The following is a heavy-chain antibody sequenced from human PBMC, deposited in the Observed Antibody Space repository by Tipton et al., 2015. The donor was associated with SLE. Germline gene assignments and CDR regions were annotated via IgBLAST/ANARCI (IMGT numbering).Heavy chain of an antibody. J-gene: IGHJ4*02. Sequence: TLSLTCTVSGGSLSSSSYYLGWIRQPPGKGLEWIGEINHSGSTNYNPSLKSRVTISVDTSKNQFSLKLSSVTAADTAVYYCASYSSPWYFDYWGQGTLVTVSS. CDR3: ASYSSPWYFDY. V-gene: IGHV4-39*07. CDR2: INHSGST. CDR1: GGSLSSSSYY. D-gene: IGHD6-13*01.